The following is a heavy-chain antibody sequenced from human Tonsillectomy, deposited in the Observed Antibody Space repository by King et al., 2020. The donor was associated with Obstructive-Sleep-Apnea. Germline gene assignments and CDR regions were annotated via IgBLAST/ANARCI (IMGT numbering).Heavy chain of an antibody. D-gene: IGHD4-17*01. Sequence: VQLQESGPGLVKPSQTLSLTCTVSGASISSGDYYWSWIRQHPGKGLEWSGYIYYSGTTYYNPSIKSRVTISVDTSKNQFSLKLSSVTAADTAVYYCARLTTGTTWVPDYWGQGTLVTVSS. CDR2: IYYSGTT. V-gene: IGHV4-31*03. CDR1: GASISSGDYY. CDR3: ARLTTGTTWVPDY. J-gene: IGHJ4*02.